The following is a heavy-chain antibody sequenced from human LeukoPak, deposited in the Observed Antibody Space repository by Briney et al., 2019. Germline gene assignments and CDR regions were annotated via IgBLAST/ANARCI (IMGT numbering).Heavy chain of an antibody. Sequence: GGSLRLSCAASEFPFSNSWMTWVRQAPGKGREWVANIKQDGSEKYYVDSVKGRFTISRDNAKNSLYLQMNSLRAEDTAVYYCARGYGGTSDSWGQGTLVTVSS. CDR3: ARGYGGTSDS. J-gene: IGHJ4*02. D-gene: IGHD4-23*01. CDR2: IKQDGSEK. CDR1: EFPFSNSW. V-gene: IGHV3-7*04.